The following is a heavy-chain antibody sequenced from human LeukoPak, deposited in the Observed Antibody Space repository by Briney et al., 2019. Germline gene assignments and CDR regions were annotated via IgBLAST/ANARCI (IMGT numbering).Heavy chain of an antibody. Sequence: ASVKVSCKASGYTFTSYDINWVRQATGQGLEWMGWINTGNGNTKYSQEFQGRVTITRDTSASTAYMELSSLRSEDMAVYYCARESRWMDVWGKGTTVTVSS. V-gene: IGHV1-3*03. J-gene: IGHJ6*04. D-gene: IGHD2-15*01. CDR3: ARESRWMDV. CDR2: INTGNGNT. CDR1: GYTFTSYD.